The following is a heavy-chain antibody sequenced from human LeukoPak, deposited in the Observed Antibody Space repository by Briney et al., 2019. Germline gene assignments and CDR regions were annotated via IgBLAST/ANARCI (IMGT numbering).Heavy chain of an antibody. CDR3: ARKDSGWYDY. J-gene: IGHJ4*02. CDR1: GNYW. CDR2: INSDGSWT. V-gene: IGHV3-74*01. D-gene: IGHD6-19*01. Sequence: GGSLRLSCAASGNYWMHWVRQAPGKGLVWVSHINSDGSWTSYADSVKGRFTISRDNSKNTLYLQMNSLRVEDTAMYYCARKDSGWYDYWGQGTLVTVSS.